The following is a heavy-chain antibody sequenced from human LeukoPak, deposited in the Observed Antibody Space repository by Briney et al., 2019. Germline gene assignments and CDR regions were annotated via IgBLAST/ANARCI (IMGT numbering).Heavy chain of an antibody. Sequence: GGSLRLSCAASGFTFSSYAMSWVRQAPGKGLEWVSAISGSGGSTYYADSVKGRFTISRDNSENTLYLQMNSLRAEDTAVYYCAKELRYDFWSGYLRLGFDWFDPWGQGTLVTVSS. CDR2: ISGSGGST. CDR3: AKELRYDFWSGYLRLGFDWFDP. V-gene: IGHV3-23*01. CDR1: GFTFSSYA. J-gene: IGHJ5*02. D-gene: IGHD3-3*01.